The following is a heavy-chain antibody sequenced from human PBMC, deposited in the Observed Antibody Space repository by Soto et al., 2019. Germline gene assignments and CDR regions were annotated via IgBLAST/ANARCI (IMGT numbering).Heavy chain of an antibody. V-gene: IGHV4-31*03. J-gene: IGHJ6*02. CDR2: IYYSGST. Sequence: KPSETLSLTCTVSGGSISSGGYYWSWIRQHPGKGLEWIGYIYYSGSTYYNPSLKSRVTISVDTSKNQFSLKLSSVTAADTAVYYCATREVYSSSSRYGMDVWGQGTTVTVSS. CDR1: GGSISSGGYY. D-gene: IGHD6-6*01. CDR3: ATREVYSSSSRYGMDV.